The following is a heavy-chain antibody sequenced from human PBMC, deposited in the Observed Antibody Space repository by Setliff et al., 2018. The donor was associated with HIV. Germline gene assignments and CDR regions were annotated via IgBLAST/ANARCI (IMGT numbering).Heavy chain of an antibody. D-gene: IGHD3-10*01. V-gene: IGHV4-34*01. CDR3: ARRIDNSGTFPDKNWFDT. CDR2: IYYSGNT. Sequence: PSETLSLTCAVYGGSLSGYYWSWIRQPPGKGLEWIGSIYYSGNTKYNPSLQSRVTMSIDTSKNQFSLKLTSVTAADTAVYYCARRIDNSGTFPDKNWFDTWGQGSLVTVSS. CDR1: GGSLSGYY. J-gene: IGHJ5*02.